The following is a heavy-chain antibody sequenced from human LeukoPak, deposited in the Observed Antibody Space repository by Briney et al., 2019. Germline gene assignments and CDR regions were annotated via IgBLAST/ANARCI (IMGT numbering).Heavy chain of an antibody. D-gene: IGHD6-13*01. CDR1: GFTFSSYG. CDR2: ISGSGGST. V-gene: IGHV3-23*01. J-gene: IGHJ3*02. Sequence: GGTLRLSCAASGFTFSSYGMSWVRQAPGKGLEWVSAISGSGGSTYYADSVKGRFTISRDNSKNTLYLQMNSLRAEDTAVYYCARPSSWYAVHAFDIWGQGTMVTVSS. CDR3: ARPSSWYAVHAFDI.